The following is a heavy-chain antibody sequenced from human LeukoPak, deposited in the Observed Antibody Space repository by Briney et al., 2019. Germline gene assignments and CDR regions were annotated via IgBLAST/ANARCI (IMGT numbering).Heavy chain of an antibody. J-gene: IGHJ6*03. V-gene: IGHV4-34*01. CDR3: ARGRNWQTFYHYCMDV. D-gene: IGHD1-14*01. CDR2: INHSGTT. CDR1: GESFSGYF. Sequence: NPSETLSLTCGVSGESFSGYFWTWVRQSPGKGLEWMGEINHSGTTIYNPSFKSRVTISIDPSKHQVSLNMRSVTAADTAVYYCARGRNWQTFYHYCMDVWGNGTTVTVSS.